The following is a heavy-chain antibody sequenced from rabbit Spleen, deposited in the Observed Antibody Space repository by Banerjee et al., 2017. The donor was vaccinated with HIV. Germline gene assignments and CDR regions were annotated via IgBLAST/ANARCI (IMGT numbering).Heavy chain of an antibody. V-gene: IGHV1S47*01. D-gene: IGHD6-1*01. CDR3: ARVGFADYGYAFNL. CDR1: GFDFSSYG. Sequence: QEQVVESGGGLVQPGESLKLSCKASGFDFSSYGISWVRQAPGKGPEWIAIIFPGFGIRSYANSVKGRFTVSSDNAQNMVFLQMTSLTASDTATYFCARVGFADYGYAFNLWGQGTLVTVS. CDR2: IFPGFGIR. J-gene: IGHJ4*01.